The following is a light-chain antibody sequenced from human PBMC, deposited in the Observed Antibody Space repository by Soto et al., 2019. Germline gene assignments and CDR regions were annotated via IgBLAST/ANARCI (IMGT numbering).Light chain of an antibody. Sequence: QSVLTQPPSASGTPGQGVTISCSGSTSNIGSNYVYWYQQLPGTAPKLLIYRNNQRPSGVPDRFSGSKSGTSASLAISGLRSDDEADYFCATWDDSLDGFYVFGTGIKLTVL. V-gene: IGLV1-47*01. CDR2: RNN. J-gene: IGLJ1*01. CDR3: ATWDDSLDGFYV. CDR1: TSNIGSNY.